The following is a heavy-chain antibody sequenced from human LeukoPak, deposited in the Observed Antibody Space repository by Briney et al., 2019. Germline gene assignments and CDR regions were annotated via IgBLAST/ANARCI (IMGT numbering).Heavy chain of an antibody. V-gene: IGHV3-21*01. CDR1: GFTFSSYW. CDR2: ISSSSSYG. D-gene: IGHD3-10*01. CDR3: ARGRFGELLRAAFDY. J-gene: IGHJ4*02. Sequence: PGGSLRLSCAASGFTFSSYWMSWVRQARGKGLEQVSPISSSSSYGYSADSVRRRFTNCRENVKCCLYLQINCLRAEDTAVYYCARGRFGELLRAAFDYWGQGTLVTVSS.